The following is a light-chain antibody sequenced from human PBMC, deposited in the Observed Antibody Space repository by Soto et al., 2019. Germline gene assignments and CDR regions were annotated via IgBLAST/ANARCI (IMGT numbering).Light chain of an antibody. CDR2: ETF. CDR3: QQRSNWIT. Sequence: EIVLTQSPATLSLSPGDRATLSCKASQSVSSYLGWYQQKPGQAPRLLIYETFNRATGIPARFSGSGSGTDFTLTISSLELEDFAIHYCQQRSNWITFGQGTRLEIK. J-gene: IGKJ5*01. CDR1: QSVSSY. V-gene: IGKV3-11*01.